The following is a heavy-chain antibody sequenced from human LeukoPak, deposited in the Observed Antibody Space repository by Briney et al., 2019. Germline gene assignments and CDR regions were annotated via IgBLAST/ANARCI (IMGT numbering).Heavy chain of an antibody. CDR2: MNPNSGNT. Sequence: GASVKVSCKASGYTFTSYDINWVRQATGQGLEWMGWMNPNSGNTGYAQKFQGRVTMTRNTSISTAYMELSSLRSEDTAVYYCARGRSKRIQLKTNWFDPWGQGTLVTVSS. CDR1: GYTFTSYD. J-gene: IGHJ5*02. CDR3: ARGRSKRIQLKTNWFDP. D-gene: IGHD5-18*01. V-gene: IGHV1-8*01.